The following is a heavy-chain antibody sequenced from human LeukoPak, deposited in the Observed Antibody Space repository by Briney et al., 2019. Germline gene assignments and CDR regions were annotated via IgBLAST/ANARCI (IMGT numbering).Heavy chain of an antibody. CDR2: IYYSGST. Sequence: PSETLSLTCTVSGGSISSYYWSWIRQPPGKGLEWIGYIYYSGSTNYNPSLKSRVTISVDTSKNHFSLRLSSVTAADTAVYYCASRPPDYGDLFDYWGQGTLVTVSS. J-gene: IGHJ4*02. CDR3: ASRPPDYGDLFDY. V-gene: IGHV4-59*08. CDR1: GGSISSYY. D-gene: IGHD4-17*01.